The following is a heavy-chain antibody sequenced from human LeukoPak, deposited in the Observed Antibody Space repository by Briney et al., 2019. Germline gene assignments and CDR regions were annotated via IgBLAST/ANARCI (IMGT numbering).Heavy chain of an antibody. V-gene: IGHV3-30*03. CDR1: GFTFSSYG. Sequence: GGSLRLSCAASGFTFSSYGMHWVRQAPGKGLEWVAVISYDGSNKYYADSVKGRFTISRDISKNTLYLQMNSLRVEDTAVYYCARAPYDILTGRYRTMDVWGKGTTVTVSS. CDR3: ARAPYDILTGRYRTMDV. CDR2: ISYDGSNK. J-gene: IGHJ6*03. D-gene: IGHD3-9*01.